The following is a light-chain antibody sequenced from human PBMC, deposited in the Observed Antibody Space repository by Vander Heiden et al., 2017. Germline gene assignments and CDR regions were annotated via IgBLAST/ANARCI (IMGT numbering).Light chain of an antibody. V-gene: IGKV1-5*03. J-gene: IGKJ1*01. CDR2: KAS. CDR3: QQYNSYSWT. Sequence: DIQINLSPSTLSASVGERVTITCRASQSISSWLAWYQQKPGKAANRLIYKASSLESGGPSRFSGSGSGTEFTPTISSLQPDDFATYYCQQYNSYSWTFGQGTKVEIK. CDR1: QSISSW.